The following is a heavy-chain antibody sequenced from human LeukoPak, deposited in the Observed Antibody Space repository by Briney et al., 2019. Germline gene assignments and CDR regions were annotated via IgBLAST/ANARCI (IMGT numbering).Heavy chain of an antibody. Sequence: GGSLRLSCAASGFTFDSYAMSWVRQAPGKGLEWVSAISGSGGSTYYADSVKGRFTISRDNSKNTLYLQMSTLTAEDTAVYFRAKDPAAAGTAEYFQHWGQGTLVTVSS. CDR1: GFTFDSYA. J-gene: IGHJ1*01. D-gene: IGHD6-13*01. CDR2: ISGSGGST. CDR3: AKDPAAAGTAEYFQH. V-gene: IGHV3-23*01.